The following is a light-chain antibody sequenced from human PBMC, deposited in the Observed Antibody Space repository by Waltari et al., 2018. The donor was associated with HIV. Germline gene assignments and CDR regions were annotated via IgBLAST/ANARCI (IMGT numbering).Light chain of an antibody. CDR2: EDN. CDR1: SGSIGRDY. CDR3: QSCYNTYRV. V-gene: IGLV6-57*03. Sequence: NFMLTQPHSVSESPGKTVTISCTRSSGSIGRDYVHWYQPRPGSAPSLVIYEDNQRPSGVPGRFSGSIDTSSNSASLTISGLEPEDEAYYYCQSCYNTYRVFGGGTKLTVL. J-gene: IGLJ3*02.